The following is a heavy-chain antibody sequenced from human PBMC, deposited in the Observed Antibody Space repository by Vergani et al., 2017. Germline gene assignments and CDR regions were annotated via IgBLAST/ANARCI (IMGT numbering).Heavy chain of an antibody. Sequence: QMQLQQWGAGLLKPSETLSLTCAVYGGSFSGYYWSWVRQHPGKGLEWIGETNPSGSTNYNPSRKSRVTIAVDKSKNQFSLKLSCVTAADTAVYYCARYAVAGTLLPWDNRWFDPWGQGTLVTVSS. CDR1: GGSFSGYY. J-gene: IGHJ5*02. CDR2: TNPSGST. CDR3: ARYAVAGTLLPWDNRWFDP. V-gene: IGHV4-34*01. D-gene: IGHD6-19*01.